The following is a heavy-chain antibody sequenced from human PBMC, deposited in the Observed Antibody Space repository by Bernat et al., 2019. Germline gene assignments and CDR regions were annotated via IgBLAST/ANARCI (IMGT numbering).Heavy chain of an antibody. V-gene: IGHV3-7*01. D-gene: IGHD3-22*01. J-gene: IGHJ4*02. Sequence: EVELVESGGGLVQPGGSLRLSCAASGFSFSSYWMTWVRQAPGKGLEWVANIKQDGSEKYYVDSVKGRFTISRDNAKNSLYLQMNSLRAEDTAVYYCARHDSSGYYSTHFDYWGQGTLLTVSS. CDR2: IKQDGSEK. CDR3: ARHDSSGYYSTHFDY. CDR1: GFSFSSYW.